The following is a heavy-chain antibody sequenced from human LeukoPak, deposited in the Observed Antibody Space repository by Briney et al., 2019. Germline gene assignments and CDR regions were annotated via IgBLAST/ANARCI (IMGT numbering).Heavy chain of an antibody. Sequence: PGGSLRLSCAASGFTFSRYSMNWVRQAPGKGLEWVSYISSTSSIIYYSDSVKGRFTMSRDNAKNSLYLQMNSLRAEDTAVYYCARSSKNDAFDIWGQGTMVTVSS. CDR2: ISSTSSII. J-gene: IGHJ3*02. CDR1: GFTFSRYS. D-gene: IGHD6-6*01. V-gene: IGHV3-48*04. CDR3: ARSSKNDAFDI.